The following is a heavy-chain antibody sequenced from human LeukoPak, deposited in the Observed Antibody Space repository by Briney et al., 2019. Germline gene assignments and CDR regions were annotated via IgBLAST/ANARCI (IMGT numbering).Heavy chain of an antibody. CDR1: GGSLSRYY. CDR3: ERQLSYYDSARAAFDI. Sequence: NRLETLSLTRTVPGGSLSRYYSSWIRHPPGKGLEWICHFHYCGGTNYTPSPKSRVTISVATPKNQFSLKLSSVTAADTAVYYCERQLSYYDSARAAFDIWGQGTMFTVSS. D-gene: IGHD3-22*01. CDR2: FHYCGGT. V-gene: IGHV4-59*08. J-gene: IGHJ3*02.